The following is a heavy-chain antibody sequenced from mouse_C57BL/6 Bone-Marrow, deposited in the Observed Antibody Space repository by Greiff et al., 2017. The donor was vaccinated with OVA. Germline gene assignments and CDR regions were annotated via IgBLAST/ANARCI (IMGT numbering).Heavy chain of an antibody. D-gene: IGHD1-1*01. Sequence: EVKLVESEGGLVQPGSSMKLSCTASGFTFSDYYMAWVRQVPEKGLEWVANINYDGSSTYYLASLKSRFIISRDNAKNILYLQMSSLKSEDTATYYCARGDYYGSSLWWYFDVWGTGTTVTVSS. J-gene: IGHJ1*03. CDR3: ARGDYYGSSLWWYFDV. V-gene: IGHV5-16*01. CDR2: INYDGSST. CDR1: GFTFSDYY.